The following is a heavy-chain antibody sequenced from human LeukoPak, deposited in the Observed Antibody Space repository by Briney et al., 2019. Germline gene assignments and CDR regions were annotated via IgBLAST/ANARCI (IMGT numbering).Heavy chain of an antibody. D-gene: IGHD2-2*01. CDR3: ARDTKYAFDN. J-gene: IGHJ4*02. CDR1: GFNFSSYS. V-gene: IGHV3-48*01. Sequence: PGGSLRLSSAASGFNFSSYSMNWVRQAPGKGREWISYIGISSGNTKYADSVKGRFTISGDKAKNSVYLQMNSLRVGDTAVYYCARDTKYAFDNWGQGTLVTVSS. CDR2: IGISSGNT.